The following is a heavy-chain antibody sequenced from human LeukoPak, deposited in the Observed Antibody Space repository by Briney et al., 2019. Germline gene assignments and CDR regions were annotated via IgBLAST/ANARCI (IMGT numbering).Heavy chain of an antibody. Sequence: ASVKVSCKASGYTFTTYGISWARQAPGQGLGWMGWIDAYNGNTNYAQNLQGRVTMTTDTSTSTAYMELRSLRSDDTAVYYCARAGSYYYMDVWGKGTTVTVSS. CDR3: ARAGSYYYMDV. V-gene: IGHV1-18*01. CDR1: GYTFTTYG. J-gene: IGHJ6*03. CDR2: IDAYNGNT. D-gene: IGHD1-1*01.